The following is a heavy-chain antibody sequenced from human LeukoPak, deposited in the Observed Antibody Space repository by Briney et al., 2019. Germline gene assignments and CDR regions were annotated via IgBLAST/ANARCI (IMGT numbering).Heavy chain of an antibody. CDR1: GGSLSSSSYY. D-gene: IGHD5-12*01. CDR2: IYYSGST. V-gene: IGHV4-39*07. J-gene: IGHJ6*02. CDR3: ARPRGGGYDPWYYYGMDV. Sequence: SETLSLTCTVSGGSLSSSSYYWGWIRQPPGKGLEWIGSIYYSGSTYYNPSLKSRVTISVDTSKNQFSLKLSSVTAADTAVYYCARPRGGGYDPWYYYGMDVWGQGTTVTVSS.